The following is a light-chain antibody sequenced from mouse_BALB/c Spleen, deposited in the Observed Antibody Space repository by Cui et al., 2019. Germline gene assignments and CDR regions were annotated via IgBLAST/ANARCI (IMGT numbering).Light chain of an antibody. Sequence: APTESPTTMAASPGVKITITCSASASIGSNYLQWYQQKPWVSPNLLIYRTSNLASGVPARFSGSGSGTSYSLTICTVEAEDVATYYCQQGSSIPFTFGGGTKLEIK. V-gene: IGKV4-91*01. J-gene: IGKJ2*01. CDR3: QQGSSIPFT. CDR2: RTS. CDR1: ASIGSNY.